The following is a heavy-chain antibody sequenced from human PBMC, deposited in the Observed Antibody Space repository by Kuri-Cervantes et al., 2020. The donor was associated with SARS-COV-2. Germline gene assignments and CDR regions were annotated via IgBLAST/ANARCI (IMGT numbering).Heavy chain of an antibody. Sequence: GSLRLSCAVSAGSISSTNWWSWVRQPPGKGLQWIGEIYHSGSTNYSPSLKSRVTISLDKSKNQFSLTLTSVTAADTAVYYCARGGFLESNNPYYYGMDVWGQGTTVTVSS. CDR3: ARGGFLESNNPYYYGMDV. CDR1: AGSISSTNW. D-gene: IGHD3-3*01. V-gene: IGHV4-4*02. CDR2: IYHSGST. J-gene: IGHJ6*01.